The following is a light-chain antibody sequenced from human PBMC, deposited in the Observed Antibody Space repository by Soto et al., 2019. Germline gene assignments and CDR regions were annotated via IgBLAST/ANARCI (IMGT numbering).Light chain of an antibody. CDR2: GAS. CDR1: QSVTSSY. J-gene: IGKJ4*01. CDR3: QKYGSSPGLT. Sequence: EIVLTQSPGTLSLSPGERATLSCRASQSVTSSYLAWYQQTPGQAPRLLIYGASSRATGIPDRFSGSGSGTDFTLTISRLEPEDFAVYYCQKYGSSPGLTFGGGTKVDIK. V-gene: IGKV3-20*01.